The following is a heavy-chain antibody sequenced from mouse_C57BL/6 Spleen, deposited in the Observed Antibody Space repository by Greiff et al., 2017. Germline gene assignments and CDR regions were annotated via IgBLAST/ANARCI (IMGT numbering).Heavy chain of an antibody. CDR3: AMGEYDAPWFAY. D-gene: IGHD2-4*01. J-gene: IGHJ3*01. CDR2: IDPEDGDT. V-gene: IGHV14-2*01. CDR1: GYTITDYY. Sequence: EVQLQQSGAELVKPGASVKMSCKASGYTITDYYMNWVKQRTGQGLEWIGEIDPEDGDTNYTPKFKGKATLTADTSSSTAYMQLRSLTSEDSAVXDCAMGEYDAPWFAYWGQGTLVTVSA.